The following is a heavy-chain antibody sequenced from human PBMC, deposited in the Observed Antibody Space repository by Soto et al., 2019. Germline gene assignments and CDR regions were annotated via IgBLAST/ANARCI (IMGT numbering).Heavy chain of an antibody. CDR3: ARVGKRCTNGVCHPNYGDCVSALAI. CDR2: IYYSGST. D-gene: IGHD2-8*01. CDR1: GGSISSGGYY. J-gene: IGHJ3*02. V-gene: IGHV4-31*03. Sequence: SETLSLTCTVSGGSISSGGYYWSGIRQHPGKGLEWIGYIYYSGSTYYNPCLKSRVTISVATSKNQFSLKLSSVTAADTAVYYCARVGKRCTNGVCHPNYGDCVSALAIWGQGTMVTVSS.